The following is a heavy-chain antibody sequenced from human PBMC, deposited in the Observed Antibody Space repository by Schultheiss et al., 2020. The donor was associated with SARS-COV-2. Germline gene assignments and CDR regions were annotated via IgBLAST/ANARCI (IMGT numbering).Heavy chain of an antibody. Sequence: GGSLRLSCAASGFTFSSYGMHWVRQAPGKGLEWVAVISYDGSNKYYADSVKGRFTISRDNSKNTLYLQMNSLRAEDTAVYYCASCYYDSSGYSRTWHSYGAFDIWGQGTMVTVSS. D-gene: IGHD3-22*01. CDR3: ASCYYDSSGYSRTWHSYGAFDI. J-gene: IGHJ3*02. CDR1: GFTFSSYG. V-gene: IGHV3-30*03. CDR2: ISYDGSNK.